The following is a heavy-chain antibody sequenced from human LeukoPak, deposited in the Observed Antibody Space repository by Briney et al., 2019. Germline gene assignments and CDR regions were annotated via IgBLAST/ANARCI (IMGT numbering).Heavy chain of an antibody. CDR2: MNPNSGNT. Sequence: ASVKVSCKASGYTFTSYDINWARQATGQGLEWMGWMNPNSGNTGYAQKFQGRVTITRNTSISTAYMELSSLRSGDTAVYYCARVGLGPNLNWFDPWGQGTLVTVSS. CDR1: GYTFTSYD. D-gene: IGHD3-16*01. V-gene: IGHV1-8*03. J-gene: IGHJ5*02. CDR3: ARVGLGPNLNWFDP.